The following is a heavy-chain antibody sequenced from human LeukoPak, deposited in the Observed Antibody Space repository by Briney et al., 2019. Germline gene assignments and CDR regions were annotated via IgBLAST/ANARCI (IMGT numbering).Heavy chain of an antibody. Sequence: PSETLSLTCAVYGGSFSGYYWSWIRQPPGKGLEWIGYMYYSGSTHYNPSLESRVTISIDTSKKQLSLKLTSVTAADTAVYYCARDRRESTKPNDAFAIWGQGTMVTVSS. CDR1: GGSFSGYY. CDR3: ARDRRESTKPNDAFAI. V-gene: IGHV4-59*01. J-gene: IGHJ3*02. CDR2: MYYSGST. D-gene: IGHD1-1*01.